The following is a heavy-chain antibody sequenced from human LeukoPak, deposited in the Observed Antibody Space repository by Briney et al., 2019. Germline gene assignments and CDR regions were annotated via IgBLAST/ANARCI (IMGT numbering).Heavy chain of an antibody. CDR2: FDPEDSET. CDR1: VYTLTELS. Sequence: ASVKVSFKCSVYTLTELSMHWVRQAPGKGPEWVGGFDPEDSETIYAQKFQCRVTMITDTSTSTAYMELRSLRSDDTAVYYCARVTMNYWFDPWGQGTLVTVSS. D-gene: IGHD3-22*01. J-gene: IGHJ5*02. CDR3: ARVTMNYWFDP. V-gene: IGHV1-24*01.